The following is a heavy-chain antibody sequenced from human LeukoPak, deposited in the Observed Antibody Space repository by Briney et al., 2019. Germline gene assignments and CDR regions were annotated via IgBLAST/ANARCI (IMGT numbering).Heavy chain of an antibody. CDR2: IIPIFGTA. CDR1: GGTFSSYA. D-gene: IGHD1-1*01. J-gene: IGHJ4*02. CDR3: ARXRGTWNDDGFDY. V-gene: IGHV1-69*06. Sequence: SVKVXXKASGGTFSSYAISWVRQAPGQGLEWMGGIIPIFGTANYAQKFQGRVTITADKSTSTAYMELSSLRYEDTAVYYCARXRGTWNDDGFDYWGQGTLVTVSS.